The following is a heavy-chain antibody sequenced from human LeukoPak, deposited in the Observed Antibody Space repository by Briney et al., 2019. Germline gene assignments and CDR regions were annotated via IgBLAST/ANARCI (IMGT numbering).Heavy chain of an antibody. CDR2: INDDGSST. CDR3: ARSSYPYFFDY. Sequence: PGGSLRLSCAASGFTFSTYWMHWVRQAPGKGLVWVSRINDDGSSTIYADSVRGRFTISRDNAKNTLYLQMNDLRAEDTSAYFCARSSYPYFFDYWGQGALVTVSS. V-gene: IGHV3-74*01. CDR1: GFTFSTYW. J-gene: IGHJ4*02. D-gene: IGHD3-10*01.